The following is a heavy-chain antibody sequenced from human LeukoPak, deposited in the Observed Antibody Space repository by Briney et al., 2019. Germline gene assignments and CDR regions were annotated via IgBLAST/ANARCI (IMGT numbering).Heavy chain of an antibody. CDR1: GFTFSSYW. D-gene: IGHD1-7*01. CDR3: ARDDTGTTFKTYDY. V-gene: IGHV3-7*03. J-gene: IGHJ4*02. Sequence: GGSLRLSSAASGFTFSSYWMSWVRQAPGKGLEWVANIKQDGSEKSYVDSVKGRFTISRDNTKNSLYLQMNSLRAEDTAVYYCARDDTGTTFKTYDYWGQGTLVTVSS. CDR2: IKQDGSEK.